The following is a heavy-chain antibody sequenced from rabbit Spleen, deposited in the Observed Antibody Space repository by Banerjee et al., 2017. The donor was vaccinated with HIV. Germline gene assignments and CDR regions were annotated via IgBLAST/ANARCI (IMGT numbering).Heavy chain of an antibody. V-gene: IGHV1S40*01. J-gene: IGHJ4*01. CDR1: GFSFSSDYD. CDR2: IYTGDDGT. D-gene: IGHD1-1*01. Sequence: QSLEESGGDLVKPGASLTLTCTASGFSFSSDYDMCWVRQAPGKELEWIACIYTGDDGTFYASWAKGRFTISKTSSTTVTLQATSLTVADTATYFCARDLVSVIGWNFSLWGQGTLVTVS. CDR3: ARDLVSVIGWNFSL.